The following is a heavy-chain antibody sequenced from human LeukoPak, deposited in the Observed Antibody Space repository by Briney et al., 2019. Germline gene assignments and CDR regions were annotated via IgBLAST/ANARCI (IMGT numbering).Heavy chain of an antibody. CDR2: INHSGST. CDR3: ARGAPQQP. D-gene: IGHD6-13*01. J-gene: IGHJ5*02. CDR1: GGSFSGYY. Sequence: PSETLSLTCAVYGGSFSGYYWSWIRQPPGKGLEWIGEINHSGSTNYNPSLKSRVTISVDTSKNQFSLKLSSVTAADTAVYYCARGAPQQPWGRGTLVTVSS. V-gene: IGHV4-34*01.